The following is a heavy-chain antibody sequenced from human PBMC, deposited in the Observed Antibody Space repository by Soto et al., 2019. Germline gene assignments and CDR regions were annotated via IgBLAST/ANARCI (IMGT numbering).Heavy chain of an antibody. Sequence: PSQTLSLTCAISGDSVSSNSAGWNWVRQTPSRGLEWLGRTYYKSKWFNNYAVSGKSRITINPDTSQNQFSLQLDSVTPEDTAVYYCARGSWDDVSGHYYMDVWGKGTTVTVSS. D-gene: IGHD5-12*01. CDR3: ARGSWDDVSGHYYMDV. V-gene: IGHV6-1*01. J-gene: IGHJ6*03. CDR2: TYYKSKWFN. CDR1: GDSVSSNSAG.